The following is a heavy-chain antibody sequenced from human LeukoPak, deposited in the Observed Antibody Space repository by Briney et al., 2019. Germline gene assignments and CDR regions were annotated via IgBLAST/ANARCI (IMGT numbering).Heavy chain of an antibody. J-gene: IGHJ4*02. V-gene: IGHV3-23*01. CDR2: ISGSGGST. Sequence: GGSLRLSCAASGFTFSDYGMYWVRQAPGKGLEWVSAISGSGGSTYYADSVKGRFTISRDNSKNTLYLQMNSLRAEDTAVYYCAKESEDTAMVDFDYWGQGTLVTVSS. CDR1: GFTFSDYG. D-gene: IGHD5-18*01. CDR3: AKESEDTAMVDFDY.